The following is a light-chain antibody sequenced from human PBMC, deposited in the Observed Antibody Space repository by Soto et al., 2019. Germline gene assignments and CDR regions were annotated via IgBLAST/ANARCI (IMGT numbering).Light chain of an antibody. J-gene: IGKJ3*01. CDR1: QSISSN. CDR3: LQYNNWPFT. CDR2: GAS. Sequence: EIVMTQSPATLSVSPGERATLSCRASQSISSNLAWYQQKPGHAPRLLIYGASTRATGIPDTFSGSGSGTEFTLTISSLQSEDFAVYYCLQYNNWPFTFGPGTKVDIK. V-gene: IGKV3-15*01.